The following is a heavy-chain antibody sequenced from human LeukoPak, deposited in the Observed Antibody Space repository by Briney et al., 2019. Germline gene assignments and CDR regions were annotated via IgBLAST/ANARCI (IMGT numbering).Heavy chain of an antibody. J-gene: IGHJ4*02. D-gene: IGHD3-10*01. CDR3: ARHSYYYGSGSYVKY. CDR1: GFPFSSYW. V-gene: IGHV3-7*03. CDR2: IKQDGSEK. Sequence: GVSLRLSCAASGFPFSSYWMSRVRQAPGKGLEWVANIKQDGSEKYYVDSVKGRFTISRDNAKNSLYLQMNSLRAEDTAVYYCARHSYYYGSGSYVKYWGQGTLVTVSS.